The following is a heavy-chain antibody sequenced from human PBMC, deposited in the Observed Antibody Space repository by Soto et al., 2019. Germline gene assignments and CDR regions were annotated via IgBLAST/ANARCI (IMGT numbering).Heavy chain of an antibody. V-gene: IGHV3-73*01. Sequence: GESLKISCAASGFTFSGSAMHWVRQASGKGLEWVGRIRSKANSYATAYAASVKGRFTISRDDSKNTAYLQMNSLKTEDTALYYCTIRSTTGSTSYWGQGTLVTVSS. CDR3: TIRSTTGSTSY. CDR2: IRSKANSYAT. D-gene: IGHD1-1*01. J-gene: IGHJ4*02. CDR1: GFTFSGSA.